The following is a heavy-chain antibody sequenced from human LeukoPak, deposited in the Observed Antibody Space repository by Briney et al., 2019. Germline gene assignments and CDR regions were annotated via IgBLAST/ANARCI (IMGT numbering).Heavy chain of an antibody. V-gene: IGHV3-66*01. D-gene: IGHD6-13*01. J-gene: IGHJ4*02. Sequence: GGSLRLSCAASGFTVSSNYMSWVRQAPGKGLEWVSVVYSGGSTYYADSVKGRFTISRDNSKNTLYLQMNSLRAEDTAVYYCARWRSSWYALYYWGQGTLVTVSS. CDR3: ARWRSSWYALYY. CDR1: GFTVSSNY. CDR2: VYSGGST.